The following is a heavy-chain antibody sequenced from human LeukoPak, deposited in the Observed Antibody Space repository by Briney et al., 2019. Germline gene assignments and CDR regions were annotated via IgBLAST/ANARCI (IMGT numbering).Heavy chain of an antibody. CDR2: INQDGSEK. CDR1: GFTFSGYW. Sequence: GGSLRLSCAASGFTFSGYWMSWVRQAPGKGLEWVANINQDGSEKSYVDSVKGRFTISRDNAKNSLYLQMDSLRAEDTALYYCAGSGYYYDSSGYYPHGYWGQGTLVTVSS. D-gene: IGHD3-22*01. J-gene: IGHJ4*02. V-gene: IGHV3-7*01. CDR3: AGSGYYYDSSGYYPHGY.